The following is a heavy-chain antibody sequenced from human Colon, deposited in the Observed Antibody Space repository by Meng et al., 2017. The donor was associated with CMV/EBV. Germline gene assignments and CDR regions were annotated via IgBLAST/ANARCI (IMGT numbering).Heavy chain of an antibody. J-gene: IGHJ5*02. Sequence: SVKVSCKASGDTFNNFVFNWIRQAPGQGLEWMGSIYPVLGVKHYAQRFRGRVTISADKSTSTAYMELSSVRSDDTAVYYCARWVASGTRGESWFDPWGQGTLVTVSS. CDR1: GDTFNNFV. V-gene: IGHV1-69*04. D-gene: IGHD1-1*01. CDR3: ARWVASGTRGESWFDP. CDR2: IYPVLGVK.